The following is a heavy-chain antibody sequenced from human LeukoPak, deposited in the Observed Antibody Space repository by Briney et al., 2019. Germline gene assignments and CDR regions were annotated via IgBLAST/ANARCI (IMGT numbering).Heavy chain of an antibody. CDR2: INDSGIT. V-gene: IGHV4-34*01. CDR1: GGFFSGHY. Sequence: SETLSLTCAVSGGFFSGHYWSWIRQPPGKGLEWIGEINDSGITNYNPSLKSRVTISADTSKNQFSLKLSSVTAADTAVYYCAKNNWFDPWGQGTLVTVSS. CDR3: AKNNWFDP. J-gene: IGHJ5*02.